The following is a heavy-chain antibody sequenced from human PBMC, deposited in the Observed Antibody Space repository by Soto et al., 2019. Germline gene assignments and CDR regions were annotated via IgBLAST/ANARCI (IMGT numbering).Heavy chain of an antibody. V-gene: IGHV5-51*01. CDR3: VRPSSGWHFDY. Sequence: PGEALKISCQASGYRFTSYWIGWVRQVPGKGLEWMGIIYPGDSDTRYSPSLQGQVTISADKSVSTTYLQWSSLNASDPAMYYGVRPSSGWHFDYWGQGTLVTVSS. CDR2: IYPGDSDT. D-gene: IGHD6-19*01. J-gene: IGHJ4*02. CDR1: GYRFTSYW.